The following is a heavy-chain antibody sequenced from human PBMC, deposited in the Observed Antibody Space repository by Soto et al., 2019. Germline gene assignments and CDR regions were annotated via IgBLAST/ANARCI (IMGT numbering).Heavy chain of an antibody. D-gene: IGHD2-2*01. CDR1: GGTFSNYA. CDR3: ARVVILVPTASTHYYSNMDV. Sequence: QVQLVQSGAEVRKPGSSVTVSCKASGGTFSNYAISWVRQAPGQGLEWRGGIIPIVGTGSYAQKVQGRVTITADEPTTPAYMELSSLRFEDTAVYYCARVVILVPTASTHYYSNMDVWGPGTTVTVSS. J-gene: IGHJ6*02. CDR2: IIPIVGTG. V-gene: IGHV1-69*01.